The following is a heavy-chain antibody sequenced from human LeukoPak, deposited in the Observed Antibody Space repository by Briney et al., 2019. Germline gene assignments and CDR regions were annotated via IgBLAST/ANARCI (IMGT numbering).Heavy chain of an antibody. CDR2: ISYDGSNK. V-gene: IGHV3-30-3*01. D-gene: IGHD5/OR15-5a*01. CDR1: GFTSSGYP. J-gene: IGHJ6*02. CDR3: ARDLHYGMDV. Sequence: PGKSLRLSCAASGFTSSGYPIHWVRQAPGKGLEWVAVISYDGSNKYYADSVKGRFTISRDNSKNTLYLQMNSLRAEDTAVYYCARDLHYGMDVWGQGTTVTVSS.